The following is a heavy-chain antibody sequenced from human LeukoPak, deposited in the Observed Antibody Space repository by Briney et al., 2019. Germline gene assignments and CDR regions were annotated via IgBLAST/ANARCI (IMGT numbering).Heavy chain of an antibody. V-gene: IGHV4-59*01. Sequence: PSETLSLTCTVSGGSISSYYWSWIRQPPGKGLEWIGDIYYSGSTNCNPSLKSRVTISVDTSKNQFSLKLSSVTAADTAVYYCARFACSSTSCYSVWFDPWGQGTLVTVSS. CDR3: ARFACSSTSCYSVWFDP. D-gene: IGHD2-2*01. J-gene: IGHJ5*02. CDR2: IYYSGST. CDR1: GGSISSYY.